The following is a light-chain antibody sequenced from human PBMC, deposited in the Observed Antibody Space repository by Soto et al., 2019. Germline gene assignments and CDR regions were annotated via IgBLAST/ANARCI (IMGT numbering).Light chain of an antibody. CDR3: VQALQAFT. CDR1: QSLLHRNGYNY. J-gene: IGKJ4*01. CDR2: LGS. V-gene: IGKV2-28*01. Sequence: EIVMTQSPLSLPVTPGEPASISCRSSQSLLHRNGYNYLDWYLQKPGQSTQLLIYLGSNRASGGPDRVSVSGSGTEFTLKISSVEAEDVGIYYCVQALQAFTFGGGTKVEIK.